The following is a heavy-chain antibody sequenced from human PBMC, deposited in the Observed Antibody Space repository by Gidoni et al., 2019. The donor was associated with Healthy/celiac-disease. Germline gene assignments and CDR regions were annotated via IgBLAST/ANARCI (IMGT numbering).Heavy chain of an antibody. V-gene: IGHV4-39*02. D-gene: IGHD5-18*01. CDR2: ST. J-gene: IGHJ4*02. CDR3: AREDTAMAYFDY. Sequence: STYYNPSLKSRVTISVDTSKNQFSLKLSSVTAADTAVYYCAREDTAMAYFDYWGQGTLVTVSS.